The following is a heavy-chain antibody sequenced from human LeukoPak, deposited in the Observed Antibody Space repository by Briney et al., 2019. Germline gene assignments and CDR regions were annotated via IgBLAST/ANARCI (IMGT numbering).Heavy chain of an antibody. Sequence: SETLSLTCTVSGVSITSSRYYWGWIRQPPGKGLEWIATIYYTGSTYYNPSLKSRVTISVDTSKSHFSLKLSSVTAADTAVYYCARQDFGSGILPGYWGQGTLVTVSS. CDR1: GVSITSSRYY. CDR2: IYYTGST. V-gene: IGHV4-39*01. J-gene: IGHJ4*02. CDR3: ARQDFGSGILPGY. D-gene: IGHD3-10*01.